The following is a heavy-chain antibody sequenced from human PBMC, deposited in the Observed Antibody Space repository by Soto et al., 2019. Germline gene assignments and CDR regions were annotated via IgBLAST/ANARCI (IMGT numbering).Heavy chain of an antibody. CDR3: ARNPYLRGHYGMDV. CDR2: IIPIFGTA. J-gene: IGHJ6*02. V-gene: IGHV1-69*12. D-gene: IGHD5-12*01. CDR1: GGTFSSYA. Sequence: QVQLVQSGAEVKKPGSSVKVSCKASGGTFSSYAISWVRQAPGQGLEWMGGIIPIFGTANYAQKFQGRVTITAAESTSTACIELSSLRSEDTAGYYCARNPYLRGHYGMDVWGQGTTVTVSS.